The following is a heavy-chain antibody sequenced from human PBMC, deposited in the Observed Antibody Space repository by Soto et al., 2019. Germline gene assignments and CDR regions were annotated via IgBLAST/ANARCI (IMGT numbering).Heavy chain of an antibody. Sequence: PSETLSLTCAVSGVSISTSSYYWGWVRLAPGKGLEWIASIYNTGSTYYNPSLNTRVTISVDTSKNQFSLSLSSMTAADTSVYYFLRHPAVSSIRCFSAFSDLWGRGTLVPVSP. CDR3: LRHPAVSSIRCFSAFSDL. CDR1: GVSISTSSYY. V-gene: IGHV4-39*01. J-gene: IGHJ2*01. D-gene: IGHD4-17*01. CDR2: IYNTGST.